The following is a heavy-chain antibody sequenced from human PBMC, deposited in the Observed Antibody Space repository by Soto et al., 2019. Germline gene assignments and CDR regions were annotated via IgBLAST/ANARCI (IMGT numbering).Heavy chain of an antibody. D-gene: IGHD2-2*01. J-gene: IGHJ4*02. CDR2: ISDDGKIT. Sequence: HPGGSLRLSCEASGFVFKMYYMHWVRQAPGKGPEWVSRISDDGKITTYADSVKDRFTISRDNSKDTLYLQLDNLRGDDTGLYYCIRGPRASSSGTGAYWGQGTQVTVSS. CDR1: GFVFKMYY. CDR3: IRGPRASSSGTGAY. V-gene: IGHV3-74*01.